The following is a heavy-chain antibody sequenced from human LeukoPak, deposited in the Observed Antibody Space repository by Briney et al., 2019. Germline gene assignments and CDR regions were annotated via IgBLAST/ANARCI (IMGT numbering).Heavy chain of an antibody. CDR3: SRNGRYYDSTRYYFDY. D-gene: IGHD3-22*01. CDR1: GGSISSSSYY. V-gene: IGHV4-39*01. Sequence: SETLSLTCTVSGGSISSSSYYWGWLRQPPGKGLEWIGSIYYSGSTYYNPSLKSRVTISVDTSKNQFSLKLSSFTAPDTALYYFSRNGRYYDSTRYYFDYWGQGTLVTVSS. CDR2: IYYSGST. J-gene: IGHJ4*02.